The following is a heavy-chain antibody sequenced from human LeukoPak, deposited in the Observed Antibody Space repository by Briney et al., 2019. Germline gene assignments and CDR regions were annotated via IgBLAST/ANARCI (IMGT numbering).Heavy chain of an antibody. V-gene: IGHV4-39*01. CDR2: IYYSGNT. D-gene: IGHD1-7*01. J-gene: IGHJ4*02. Sequence: SETLSLTCTVSGGSVSSRTYFWGWIRQPPGKGLEWIGSIYYSGNTYYNPSLKSRVTISVDTSKNQFSLKLTSVTAADTAVYYCARRELAFDYWGQGTLVTVSS. CDR1: GGSVSSRTYF. CDR3: ARRELAFDY.